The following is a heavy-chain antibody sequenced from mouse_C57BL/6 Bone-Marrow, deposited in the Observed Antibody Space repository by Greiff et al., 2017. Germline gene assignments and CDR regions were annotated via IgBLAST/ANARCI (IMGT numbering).Heavy chain of an antibody. J-gene: IGHJ4*01. CDR2: IHPSDSDT. CDR1: GYTFTSYW. Sequence: QVQLQQPGAELVKPGASVKVSCKASGYTFTSYWMHWVKQRPGQGLEWIGRIHPSDSDTNYNQKFKGKATLTVDKSSSTAYMQLSSLTSEDSAVYYCAISIYYYGSSYDAMDYWGQGTSVTVSS. D-gene: IGHD1-1*01. CDR3: AISIYYYGSSYDAMDY. V-gene: IGHV1-74*01.